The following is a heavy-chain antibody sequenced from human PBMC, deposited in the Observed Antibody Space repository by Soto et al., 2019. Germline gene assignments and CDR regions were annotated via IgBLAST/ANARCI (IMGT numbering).Heavy chain of an antibody. V-gene: IGHV3-74*02. CDR2: INSDGSVS. J-gene: IGHJ6*03. Sequence: EVQLVESGGGLVQPGGSLRLSCAASGFTFSNYWMYWVRQAPGKGLEWVSRINSDGSVSSYAGSVKGLLTISRDNVKNTLYLQMDSLRAEDTAVYYCARGDCVGGTCYALAGSVYYDMDVWGKGNTVTVFS. D-gene: IGHD2-15*01. CDR1: GFTFSNYW. CDR3: ARGDCVGGTCYALAGSVYYDMDV.